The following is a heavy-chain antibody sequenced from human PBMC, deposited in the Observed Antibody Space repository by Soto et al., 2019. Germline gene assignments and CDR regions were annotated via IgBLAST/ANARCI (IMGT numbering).Heavy chain of an antibody. V-gene: IGHV3-21*01. CDR2: ISSSSSYI. CDR3: ARVGGSSSSGQGGYMDV. Sequence: GGSLRLSCAASGFTFSSYSMNWVRQAPGKGLEWVSSISSSSSYIYYADSVKGRFTISRDNAKNSLYLQMNSLRAEDTAVYYCARVGGSSSSGQGGYMDVWGKGTTVTVSS. D-gene: IGHD6-6*01. J-gene: IGHJ6*03. CDR1: GFTFSSYS.